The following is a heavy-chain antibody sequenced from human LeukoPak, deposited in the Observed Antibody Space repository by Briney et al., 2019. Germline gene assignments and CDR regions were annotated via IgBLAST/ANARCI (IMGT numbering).Heavy chain of an antibody. CDR3: ARGGYDYDYVWGSYRYPGY. Sequence: SETLSLTCTVSGGSISSSSYYWGWIRQPPGKGLEWIGSIYYSGSTYYNPSLKSRVTISVGTSKNQFSLKLSSVTAADTAVYYCARGGYDYDYVWGSYRYPGYWGQGTLVTVSS. J-gene: IGHJ4*02. CDR2: IYYSGST. D-gene: IGHD3-16*02. V-gene: IGHV4-39*07. CDR1: GGSISSSSYY.